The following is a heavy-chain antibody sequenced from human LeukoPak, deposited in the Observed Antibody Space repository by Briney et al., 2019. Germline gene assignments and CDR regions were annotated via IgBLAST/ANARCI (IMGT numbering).Heavy chain of an antibody. CDR3: AKGSHPLTTYGYFDL. CDR2: ISYDGSNK. J-gene: IGHJ2*01. V-gene: IGHV3-30*18. Sequence: PGRSLRLSCAASGFTFSSYGMHWVRQAPGKGLEWVAVISYDGSNKYYADSVKGRFTISRDNSENTLYLQMNSLRAEDTAVYYCAKGSHPLTTYGYFDLWGRGTLVTVSS. D-gene: IGHD4-17*01. CDR1: GFTFSSYG.